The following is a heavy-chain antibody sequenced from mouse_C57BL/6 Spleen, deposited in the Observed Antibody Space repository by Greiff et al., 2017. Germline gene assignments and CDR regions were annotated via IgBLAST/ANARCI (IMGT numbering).Heavy chain of an antibody. V-gene: IGHV3-1*01. Sequence: EVQLVESGPGMVKPSQSLSLTCPVTGYSITSGYDWHWIRHFPGNKLEWMGYISYSGSTNYNPSLKSRISITHDTSKNHFFLKLNSVTTEDTATYYCARDYDGSFAYWGQGTLVTVSA. D-gene: IGHD2-3*01. J-gene: IGHJ3*01. CDR2: ISYSGST. CDR1: GYSITSGYD. CDR3: ARDYDGSFAY.